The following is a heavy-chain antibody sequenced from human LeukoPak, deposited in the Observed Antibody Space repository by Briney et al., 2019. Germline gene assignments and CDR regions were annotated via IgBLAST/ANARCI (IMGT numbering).Heavy chain of an antibody. J-gene: IGHJ4*02. V-gene: IGHV4-34*01. CDR1: GGSFSGYY. CDR2: INHSGST. CDR3: ATGTRAVSGIVNS. Sequence: SETLSLTCAVYGGSFSGYYWSWIRQPPGKGLEWIGEINHSGSTNYNPSLKSRVTISVDTSKNQFSLKLTSVTAADTAVYYCATGTRAVSGIVNSWGQGTLVIVSS. D-gene: IGHD6-19*01.